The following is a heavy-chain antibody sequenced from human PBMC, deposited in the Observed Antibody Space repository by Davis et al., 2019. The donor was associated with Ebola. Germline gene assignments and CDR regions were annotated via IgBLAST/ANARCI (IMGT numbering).Heavy chain of an antibody. CDR3: ARGDSMEAVLSVLQY. V-gene: IGHV4-34*01. D-gene: IGHD1-1*01. J-gene: IGHJ4*02. CDR1: GGSFSGYY. Sequence: SETLSLTCAVYGGSFSGYYWSWIRQPPGKGLEWIGEINHSGSTNYNPSLKSRVTISVDTSKNQFSLKLSSVTAADTAVYYCARGDSMEAVLSVLQYWGQGILVTVSS. CDR2: INHSGST.